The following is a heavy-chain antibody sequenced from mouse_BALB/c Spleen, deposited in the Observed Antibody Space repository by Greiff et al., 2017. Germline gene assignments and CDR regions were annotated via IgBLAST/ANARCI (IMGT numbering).Heavy chain of an antibody. CDR2: ISSGGSYT. J-gene: IGHJ4*01. CDR3: ARMVDGYYMDY. D-gene: IGHD2-3*01. Sequence: EVMLVESGGDLVKPGGSLKLSCAASGFTFSSYGMSWVRQTPDKRLEWVATISSGGSYTYYPDSVKGRFTISRDNAKNTLYLQMSSLKSEDTAMYYCARMVDGYYMDYWGQGTSVTVSS. V-gene: IGHV5-6*01. CDR1: GFTFSSYG.